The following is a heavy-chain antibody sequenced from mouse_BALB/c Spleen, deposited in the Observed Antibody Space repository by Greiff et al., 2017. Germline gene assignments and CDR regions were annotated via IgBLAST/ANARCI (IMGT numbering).Heavy chain of an antibody. CDR3: ASNYSFAY. J-gene: IGHJ3*01. CDR2: ISSGGSYT. V-gene: IGHV5-9-4*01. Sequence: EVKLMESGGGLVKPGGSLKLSCAASGFTFSSYAMSWVRQSPEKRLEWVAEISSGGSYTYYPDTVTGRFTISRDNAKNTLYLEMSSLRSEDTAMYYCASNYSFAYWGQGTLVTVSA. D-gene: IGHD2-1*01. CDR1: GFTFSSYA.